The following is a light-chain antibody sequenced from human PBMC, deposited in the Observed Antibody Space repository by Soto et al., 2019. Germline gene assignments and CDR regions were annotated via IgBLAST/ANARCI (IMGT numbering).Light chain of an antibody. J-gene: IGKJ5*01. V-gene: IGKV3-20*01. CDR1: RSVSSSY. Sequence: EIVLTQSPGTLSLSPGERVILSCRASRSVSSSYLAWYQQKPGQAPRLLIYGASSRATGIPDRFSGSGSGTDFTLTISRLEAEDFAVYYCQQYDSSPITFGQGTDWRL. CDR2: GAS. CDR3: QQYDSSPIT.